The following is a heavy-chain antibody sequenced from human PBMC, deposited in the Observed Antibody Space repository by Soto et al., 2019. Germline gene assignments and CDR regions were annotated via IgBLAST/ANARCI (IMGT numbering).Heavy chain of an antibody. J-gene: IGHJ6*02. CDR3: ARSDSGYYGLDV. CDR2: INTGSGNT. Sequence: QVQVVQSGAEVKRPGASVTVSCKASGYTFTNYYIHCVRQAPGQGLEWMGIINTGSGNTIYAQKFQGRVSMTRDTSTRTVYMELSSLRSEDTAVYYCARSDSGYYGLDVWGQGTTVTVSS. CDR1: GYTFTNYY. V-gene: IGHV1-46*01.